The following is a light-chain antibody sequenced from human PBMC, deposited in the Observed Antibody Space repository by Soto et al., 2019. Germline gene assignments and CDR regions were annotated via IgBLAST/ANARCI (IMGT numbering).Light chain of an antibody. J-gene: IGLJ2*01. CDR1: SSDVGSHNF. V-gene: IGLV2-23*02. CDR2: EVT. Sequence: QSALTQPASVSGSPRQSITISCTGTSSDVGSHNFVSWYQQHPGKAPELMIYEVTKRPSGVSNRFSGSKSGNTASLTISGLQADDEADYYCYSYVGLISFGGGTKVTVL. CDR3: YSYVGLIS.